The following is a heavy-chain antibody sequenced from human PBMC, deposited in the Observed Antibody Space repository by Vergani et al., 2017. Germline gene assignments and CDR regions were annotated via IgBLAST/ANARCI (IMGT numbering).Heavy chain of an antibody. V-gene: IGHV3-23*01. CDR3: AGGPASTGDNEDY. CDR1: GFTFSTYA. J-gene: IGHJ4*02. D-gene: IGHD7-27*01. CDR2: LSASDRRT. Sequence: EVHLLESGGGLVQSGGSLRLSCAASGFTFSTYAMSWVRQVPGKGLEWVSTLSASDRRTHYADSVKGRFTISRDNSKNSVYLQMNSLRAEDTAVYYCAGGPASTGDNEDYWGQGTLVTVSS.